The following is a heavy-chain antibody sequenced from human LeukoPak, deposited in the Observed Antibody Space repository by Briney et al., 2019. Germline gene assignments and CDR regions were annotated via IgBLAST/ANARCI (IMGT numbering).Heavy chain of an antibody. V-gene: IGHV1-58*01. J-gene: IGHJ4*02. CDR3: ARVRRSYWSYFDY. CDR2: IVVGSGNT. D-gene: IGHD1-26*01. CDR1: GFTFTSSA. Sequence: GASVKVSCKASGFTFTSSAVQWVRQARGQRLEWIGWIVVGSGNTNYAQKFQERVTITRDMSTSTAYMELSSLRSEDTAVYYCARVRRSYWSYFDYWGQGTLVTVSS.